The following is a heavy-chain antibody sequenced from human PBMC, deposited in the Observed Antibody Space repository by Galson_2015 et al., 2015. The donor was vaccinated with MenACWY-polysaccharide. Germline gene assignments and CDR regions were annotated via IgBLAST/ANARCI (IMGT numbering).Heavy chain of an antibody. D-gene: IGHD2-21*01. CDR1: GYTFTSYD. CDR3: TRIIARKHTFVDS. J-gene: IGHJ4*02. CDR2: MNPNSGNT. V-gene: IGHV1-8*01. Sequence: SVKVSCKASGYTFTSYDINWVRQATGQGLEWMGWMNPNSGNTGYAQKLQGRVTMTSSSAMSTAFMELSSLRSEDTAVYYCTRIIARKHTFVDSWGQGTLVSVS.